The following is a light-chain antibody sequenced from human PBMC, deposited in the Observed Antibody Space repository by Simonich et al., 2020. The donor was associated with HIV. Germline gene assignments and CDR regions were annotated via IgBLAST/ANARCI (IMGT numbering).Light chain of an antibody. CDR3: AAWDDSLNGPV. J-gene: IGLJ2*01. CDR1: SSNIGSNT. CDR2: RKN. Sequence: QSVLTQPPSASGTPGQRVTISCSGSSSNIGSNTVNWYQQLPGTAPQLLIYRKNQRPAGVPYRFSGSKSGTSASLAISGLQSEDEADYYCAAWDDSLNGPVFGGGTKLTVL. V-gene: IGLV1-44*01.